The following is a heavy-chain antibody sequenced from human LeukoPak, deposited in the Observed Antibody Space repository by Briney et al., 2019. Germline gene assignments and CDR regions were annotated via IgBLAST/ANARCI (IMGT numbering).Heavy chain of an antibody. V-gene: IGHV4-4*07. CDR2: IYTSGST. D-gene: IGHD3-22*01. CDR3: ARPTNYYDSSGYRY. CDR1: GGSISSYY. J-gene: IGHJ4*02. Sequence: SETLSLTCTVSGGSISSYYWSWIRQPAGKGLEWIGRIYTSGSTNYNPSLKSRVTMSVDTSKNQFSLKLSSVTAADTAVYYCARPTNYYDSSGYRYWGQGTLVTVSS.